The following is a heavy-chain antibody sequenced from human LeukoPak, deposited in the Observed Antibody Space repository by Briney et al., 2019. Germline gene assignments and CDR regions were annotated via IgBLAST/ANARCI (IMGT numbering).Heavy chain of an antibody. Sequence: SVKVSCKASGGTFSSYAISWVRQAPGQGLEWMGRIIPILGIANYAQKFQGRVTITADKSTSTAYMELSSLRPEDTAVYYCAREIQSNYVWGSYRYLAADYWGQGTLVTVSS. CDR2: IIPILGIA. J-gene: IGHJ4*02. CDR3: AREIQSNYVWGSYRYLAADY. D-gene: IGHD3-16*02. V-gene: IGHV1-69*04. CDR1: GGTFSSYA.